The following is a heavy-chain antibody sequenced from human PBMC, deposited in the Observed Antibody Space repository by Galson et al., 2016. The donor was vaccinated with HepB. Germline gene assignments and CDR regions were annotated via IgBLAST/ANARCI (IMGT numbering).Heavy chain of an antibody. D-gene: IGHD6-13*01. J-gene: IGHJ4*02. CDR2: IYPDDSDT. CDR1: GYKFTNYW. CDR3: ARSQSSNWYFQGVY. Sequence: QSGAEVKKAGESLKISCKGSGYKFTNYWIAWVRQMPGKGLEWMGIIYPDDSDTKYSPAFQGQVTISADKSINTAFLHWRNLKASDTAKYFCARSQSSNWYFQGVYWGQGTLVTVYS. V-gene: IGHV5-51*01.